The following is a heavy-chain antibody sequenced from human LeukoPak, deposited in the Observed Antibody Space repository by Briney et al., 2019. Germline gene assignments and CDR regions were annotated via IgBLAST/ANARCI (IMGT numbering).Heavy chain of an antibody. J-gene: IGHJ5*02. V-gene: IGHV4-59*08. Sequence: PSETLSLTCTVSGGFISSYYWSWIRQPPGKGLEWIGYIYYSGSTNYNPSLKSRVTISVDTSKNQFSLKLSSVTAADTAVYYCARQISVLAAAGRRFDPWGQGTLVTVSS. CDR2: IYYSGST. CDR3: ARQISVLAAAGRRFDP. CDR1: GGFISSYY. D-gene: IGHD6-13*01.